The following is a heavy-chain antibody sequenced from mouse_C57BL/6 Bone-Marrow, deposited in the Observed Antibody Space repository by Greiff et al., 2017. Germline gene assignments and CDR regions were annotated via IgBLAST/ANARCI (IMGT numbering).Heavy chain of an antibody. D-gene: IGHD1-1*01. CDR3: TTVYYTEYFDV. J-gene: IGHJ1*03. CDR1: GFNIKDDY. V-gene: IGHV14-4*01. Sequence: EVQLQQSGAELVRPGASVKLSCTASGFNIKDDYMHWVKQRPEQGLEWIGWIDPENGDTEYASKFQGKATITADTSSNTAYLQLSSLTSEDTAVYYCTTVYYTEYFDVWGTGTTVTVSS. CDR2: IDPENGDT.